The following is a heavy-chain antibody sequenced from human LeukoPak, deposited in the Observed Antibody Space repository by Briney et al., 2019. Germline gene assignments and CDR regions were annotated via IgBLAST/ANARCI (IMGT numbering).Heavy chain of an antibody. J-gene: IGHJ4*02. CDR2: IRSDGSKT. CDR3: AKGRGKDGQNLFDY. V-gene: IGHV3-30*02. D-gene: IGHD5-24*01. Sequence: GGSLRLSCAASGFIFSNYAMHWVRQAPGKGLEWVTFIRSDGSKTHYADSLKGRSTISRDNSKKTLYLQIDSLRVDDTAVYYCAKGRGKDGQNLFDYWGQGTLVSVSS. CDR1: GFIFSNYA.